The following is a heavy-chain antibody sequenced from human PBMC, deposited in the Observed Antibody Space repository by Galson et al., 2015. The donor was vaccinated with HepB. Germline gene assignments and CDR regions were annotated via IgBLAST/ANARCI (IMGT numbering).Heavy chain of an antibody. Sequence: SLRLSCAASGFTFSSYGMHWVRQAPGKGLEWVAVISYDGSNKYYADSVKGRFTISRDNSKNTLYLRMNSLRAEDTAVYYCAKAFRYDYVWGSSDGMDVWGQGTTVTVSS. D-gene: IGHD3-16*01. J-gene: IGHJ6*02. CDR2: ISYDGSNK. CDR1: GFTFSSYG. V-gene: IGHV3-30*18. CDR3: AKAFRYDYVWGSSDGMDV.